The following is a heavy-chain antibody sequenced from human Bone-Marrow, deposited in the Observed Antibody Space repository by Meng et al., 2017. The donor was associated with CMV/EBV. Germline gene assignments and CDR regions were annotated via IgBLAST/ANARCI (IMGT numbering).Heavy chain of an antibody. D-gene: IGHD3-3*01. V-gene: IGHV4-31*03. CDR3: ATLPGGYDF. CDR1: GVSISSGSYY. CDR2: IYYSAST. Sequence: LPCIVSGVSISSGSYYWSLIRQHPGKGLEWIRYIYYSASTYYNPSLKSRVTISVDTSKNQFSLKLSSVTAADTAVYYCATLPGGYDFWGQGTLVTVSS. J-gene: IGHJ4*02.